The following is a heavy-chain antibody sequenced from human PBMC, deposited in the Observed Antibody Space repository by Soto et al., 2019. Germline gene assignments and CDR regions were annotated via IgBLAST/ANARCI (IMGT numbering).Heavy chain of an antibody. V-gene: IGHV1-69*12. Sequence: QVQLVQSGAEVKKPGSSVKVSCKASGGTFSSYAISWVRQAPGQGLEWMGGIIPILGTANYAQKFQGRVTITADESTSTDYLELSSLRSEDTAVYYWARSRHSSGHYYYYGMDVWGQGTTVTVSS. CDR2: IIPILGTA. J-gene: IGHJ6*02. D-gene: IGHD6-25*01. CDR3: ARSRHSSGHYYYYGMDV. CDR1: GGTFSSYA.